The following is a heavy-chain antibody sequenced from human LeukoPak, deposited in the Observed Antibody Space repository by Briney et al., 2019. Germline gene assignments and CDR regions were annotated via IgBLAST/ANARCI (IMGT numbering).Heavy chain of an antibody. V-gene: IGHV3-53*01. J-gene: IGHJ4*02. CDR2: TYSGGTT. D-gene: IGHD3-22*01. CDR3: AKRGVVIRVILVGFHKEAYYFDS. CDR1: GLSVSDNY. Sequence: GGSLRLSCAGSGLSVSDNYMTWVRQAPGKGPEWVSVTYSGGTTYYADSVEGRFTISRDSAKNTLYLQMNSLRTEDTAVYYCAKRGVVIRVILVGFHKEAYYFDSWGQGALVTVSS.